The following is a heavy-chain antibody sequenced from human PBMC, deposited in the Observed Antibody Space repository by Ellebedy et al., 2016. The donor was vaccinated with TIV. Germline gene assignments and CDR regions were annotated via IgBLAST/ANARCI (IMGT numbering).Heavy chain of an antibody. V-gene: IGHV3-21*01. D-gene: IGHD3-10*01. J-gene: IGHJ6*02. CDR1: GFTFSSYS. Sequence: GGSLRLXXAASGFTFSSYSMNWVRQAPGKGLEWVSSISSSSSYIYYADSVKGRFTISRDNAKNSLYLQMNSLRAEDTAVYYCARDLRGELYPRYGMDVWGQGTTVTVSS. CDR3: ARDLRGELYPRYGMDV. CDR2: ISSSSSYI.